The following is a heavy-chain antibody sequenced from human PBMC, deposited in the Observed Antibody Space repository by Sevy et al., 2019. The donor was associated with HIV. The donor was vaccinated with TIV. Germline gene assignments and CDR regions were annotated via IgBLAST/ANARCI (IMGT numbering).Heavy chain of an antibody. D-gene: IGHD1-1*01. CDR3: ARGGDWNRAFFHD. J-gene: IGHJ1*01. V-gene: IGHV3-11*01. CDR2: ISSSGSTI. Sequence: GGSLRLSCAASGFIFSDYYMSWIRQAPGKGLEWVSYISSSGSTIYYADSVKGRFTISRDNAKKSGHLQINSLRAEDTAVYYCARGGDWNRAFFHDWGQGTLVTVSS. CDR1: GFIFSDYY.